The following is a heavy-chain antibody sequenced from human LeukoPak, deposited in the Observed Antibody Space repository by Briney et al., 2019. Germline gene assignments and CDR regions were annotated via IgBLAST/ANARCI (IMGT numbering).Heavy chain of an antibody. J-gene: IGHJ5*02. Sequence: GGSVRLSCAASGFSFSSYDMHWVRQITGKGLEWVSVIGTAGDSLYAGSARGRFTISRENAKNSLYLQMNSLRAGDTAVYYCARSVAGSSGFDPWGQGTLVIVS. CDR2: IGTAGDS. D-gene: IGHD6-19*01. CDR3: ARSVAGSSGFDP. V-gene: IGHV3-13*01. CDR1: GFSFSSYD.